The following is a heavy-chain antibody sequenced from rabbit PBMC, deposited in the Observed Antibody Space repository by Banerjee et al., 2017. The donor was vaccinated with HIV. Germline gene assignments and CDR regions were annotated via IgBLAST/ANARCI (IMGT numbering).Heavy chain of an antibody. Sequence: QEQLVESGGGLVTLGGSLKLSCKASGIDFGLYGITWVRQAPGKGLEWIAYIYPDYGTTDYATWAKGRFTISLDNAQNTVFLQMTSLTAADTATYFCTRAAGYGGYGYSTGFTLWGPGTLVTVS. CDR1: GIDFGLYG. CDR2: IYPDYGTT. V-gene: IGHV1S47*01. D-gene: IGHD6-1*01. CDR3: TRAAGYGGYGYSTGFTL. J-gene: IGHJ4*01.